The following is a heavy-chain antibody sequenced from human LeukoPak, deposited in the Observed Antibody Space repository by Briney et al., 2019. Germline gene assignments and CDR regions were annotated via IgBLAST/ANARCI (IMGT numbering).Heavy chain of an antibody. J-gene: IGHJ4*02. CDR1: GFTFSSYA. V-gene: IGHV3-23*01. CDR3: VRNLDFWGDSEDY. CDR2: ISGSGGST. Sequence: GGSLRLSCAASGFTFSSYAMSWFRQAPGKGLEGVSAISGSGGSTYYADSVKGRFSISRDNSKNTLYLQMNSLRAEDTSVYYCVRNLDFWGDSEDYWGQGTLVTVSS. D-gene: IGHD3-3*01.